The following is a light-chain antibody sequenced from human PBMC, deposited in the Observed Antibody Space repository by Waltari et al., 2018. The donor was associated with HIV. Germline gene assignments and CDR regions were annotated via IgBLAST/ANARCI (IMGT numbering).Light chain of an antibody. CDR2: RVT. J-gene: IGLJ2*01. V-gene: IGLV2-14*03. Sequence: QSALPQPASLTGSPGQSTTITCTGTSSHIGGYAYVHWYQQHPGKVPKLIPYRVTSRPSGISSRFSGSRSGATASLTISGLQTEDEADYYCSSYTSSRTLLFGGGTKVTVL. CDR3: SSYTSSRTLL. CDR1: SSHIGGYAY.